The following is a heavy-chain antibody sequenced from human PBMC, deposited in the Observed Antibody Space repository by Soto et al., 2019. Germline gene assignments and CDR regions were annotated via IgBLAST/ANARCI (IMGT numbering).Heavy chain of an antibody. V-gene: IGHV4-31*03. CDR1: GGSISSGGYY. J-gene: IGHJ5*02. CDR2: IYYSGST. CDR3: AKFSYHDSSGYYFFCFDP. Sequence: SETLSLTCTVSGGSISSGGYYWSWIRQHPGKGLEWIGYIYYSGSTYYNPSLKSRVTISVDTSKNQFSLKLSSVTAADTAVYYCAKFSYHDSSGYYFFCFDPWGQGALVPV. D-gene: IGHD3-22*01.